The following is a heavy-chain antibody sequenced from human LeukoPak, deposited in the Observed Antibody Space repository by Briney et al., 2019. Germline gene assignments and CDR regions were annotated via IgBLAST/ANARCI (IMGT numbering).Heavy chain of an antibody. Sequence: PSETLSLTCAVYGGSFSAYYWSWIRQPPGKGLEWIGEINHSGSTNYNPSLKSRVTISLDTSKNQFSLKLSSVTAADTAVYYCARHTTSTVTFDYWGQGTLVTVSS. D-gene: IGHD4-17*01. J-gene: IGHJ4*02. CDR1: GGSFSAYY. CDR3: ARHTTSTVTFDY. V-gene: IGHV4-34*01. CDR2: INHSGST.